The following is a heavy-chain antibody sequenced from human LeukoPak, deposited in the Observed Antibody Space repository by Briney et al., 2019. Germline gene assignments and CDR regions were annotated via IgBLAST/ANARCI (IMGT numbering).Heavy chain of an antibody. D-gene: IGHD5-12*01. CDR2: ISGYNGNT. V-gene: IGHV1-18*01. J-gene: IGHJ4*02. CDR1: GYTFTSYA. CDR3: ARVSSGYDYRAFDY. Sequence: ASVKVSCKASGYTFTSYAMNWVRQAPGQGLEWMGWISGYNGNTNYAQNLQGRVTMTTDTSTSTVYTELRSLRSDDTAVYYCARVSSGYDYRAFDYWGQGTLVTVSS.